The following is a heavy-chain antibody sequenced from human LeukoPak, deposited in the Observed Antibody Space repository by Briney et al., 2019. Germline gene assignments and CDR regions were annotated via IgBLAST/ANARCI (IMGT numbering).Heavy chain of an antibody. Sequence: GGSLRLSCAASGFTFSDYTMNWVRQAPGKGLEWVSSIRSSGLYTYYADSVKGRFTISRDNAKNSLYLQMNSLTAEDTAVYYCARASSIDYWGQGTLVTVSS. CDR3: ARASSIDY. D-gene: IGHD3-10*01. CDR2: IRSSGLYT. CDR1: GFTFSDYT. J-gene: IGHJ4*02. V-gene: IGHV3-21*01.